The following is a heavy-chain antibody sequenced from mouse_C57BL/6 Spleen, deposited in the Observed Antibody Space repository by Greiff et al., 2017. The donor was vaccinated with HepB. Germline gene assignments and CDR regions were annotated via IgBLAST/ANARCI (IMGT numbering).Heavy chain of an antibody. CDR3: ARRTAQGTGYYYAMDY. Sequence: VQLQQSGADLVMPGASVKLSCKASGYTFTSYWMHWVKQRPGQGLEWIGEIDPSDSYTNYNQKFKGKSTLTVDKSSSTAYMQLSSLTSEDSAVYYCARRTAQGTGYYYAMDYWGQGTSVTVSS. D-gene: IGHD3-2*02. CDR2: IDPSDSYT. V-gene: IGHV1-69*01. CDR1: GYTFTSYW. J-gene: IGHJ4*01.